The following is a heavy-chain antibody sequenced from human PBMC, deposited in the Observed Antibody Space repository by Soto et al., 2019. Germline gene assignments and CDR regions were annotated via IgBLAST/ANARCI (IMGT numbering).Heavy chain of an antibody. CDR3: AKKGWYGSGSYHWFDP. CDR1: GFTFSSYG. Sequence: QVQLVESGGGVVQPGRSLRLSCAASGFTFSSYGMHWVRQAPGKGLEWVAVISYDGSNKYYADSVKGRFTISRDNSKNTLYLQMNSLRGEDMAVYYCAKKGWYGSGSYHWFDPWGQGTLVTVSS. CDR2: ISYDGSNK. D-gene: IGHD3-10*01. J-gene: IGHJ5*02. V-gene: IGHV3-30*18.